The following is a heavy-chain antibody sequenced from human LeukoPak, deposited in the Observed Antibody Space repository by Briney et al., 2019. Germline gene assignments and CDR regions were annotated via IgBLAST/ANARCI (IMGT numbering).Heavy chain of an antibody. V-gene: IGHV1-2*02. CDR1: GYTFTGYY. D-gene: IGHD6-13*01. CDR2: INPNSGGT. J-gene: IGHJ4*02. Sequence: GASVKVSCKASGYTFTGYYMHWVRQAPGRGLEWMGWINPNSGGTNYAQKFQGRVTMTRDTSISTAYMELSRLRSDDTAVYYCARTRRSSSRAAFDYWGQGTLVTVSS. CDR3: ARTRRSSSRAAFDY.